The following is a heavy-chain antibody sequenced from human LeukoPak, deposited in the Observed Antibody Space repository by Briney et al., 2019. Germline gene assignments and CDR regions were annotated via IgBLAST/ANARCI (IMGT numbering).Heavy chain of an antibody. CDR2: IYYSGST. J-gene: IGHJ4*02. Sequence: SETLSLTCTVSGGSISSYYWSWIRQPPGEGLEWIGYIYYSGSTNYNPSLKSRVTISVDTSKNQFSLKLSSVTAADTAVYYCARHYRGLALYYFDYWGQGTLVTVSS. V-gene: IGHV4-59*08. D-gene: IGHD3-16*02. CDR1: GGSISSYY. CDR3: ARHYRGLALYYFDY.